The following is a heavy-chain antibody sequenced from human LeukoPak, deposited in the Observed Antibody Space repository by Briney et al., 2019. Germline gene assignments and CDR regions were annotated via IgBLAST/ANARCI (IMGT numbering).Heavy chain of an antibody. Sequence: ASVKVSCKASGGTFSSYAIGWVRRAPGQGLEWMGGIIPIFGTANYAQKFQGRVTITTDESTSTAYMELSSLRSEDTAVYYCARGGKYYGSGSYLYYYYYMDVWGKGTTVTVSS. J-gene: IGHJ6*03. CDR2: IIPIFGTA. D-gene: IGHD3-10*01. V-gene: IGHV1-69*05. CDR3: ARGGKYYGSGSYLYYYYYMDV. CDR1: GGTFSSYA.